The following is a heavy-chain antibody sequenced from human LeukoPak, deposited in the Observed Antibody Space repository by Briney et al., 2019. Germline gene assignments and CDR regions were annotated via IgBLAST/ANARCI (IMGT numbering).Heavy chain of an antibody. CDR3: AKDENWNPTGWFDP. CDR2: ISYDGSNK. V-gene: IGHV3-30-3*01. CDR1: GFTFSSSA. J-gene: IGHJ5*02. Sequence: PGGSLRLSCAASGFTFSSSAMHWVRQAPDKGLEWVAVISYDGSNKYYADSVKGRFTISRDNSKNTLYLQMNSLRAEDTAVYYCAKDENWNPTGWFDPWGQGTLVTVSS. D-gene: IGHD1-1*01.